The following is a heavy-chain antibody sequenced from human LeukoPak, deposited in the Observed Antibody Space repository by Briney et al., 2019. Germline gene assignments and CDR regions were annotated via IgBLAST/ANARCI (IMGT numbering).Heavy chain of an antibody. Sequence: GASVKVSCKASGYTFTSYDINWVRQATGQGLEWMGWMNPNSGNTGYAQKLQGRVTMTTDTSTSTAYMELRSLRSDDTAVYYCARAGYDFWSGYYSRNYYFDYWGQGTLVTVSS. CDR3: ARAGYDFWSGYYSRNYYFDY. V-gene: IGHV1-8*01. CDR1: GYTFTSYD. CDR2: MNPNSGNT. J-gene: IGHJ4*02. D-gene: IGHD3-3*01.